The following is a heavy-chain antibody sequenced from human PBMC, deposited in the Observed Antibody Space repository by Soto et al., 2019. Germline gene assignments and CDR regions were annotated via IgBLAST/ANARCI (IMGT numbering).Heavy chain of an antibody. CDR2: IYYSGST. V-gene: IGHV4-30-4*01. Sequence: QVQLQESGPGLVKPSQTLSLTCTVSGGSISSGDYYWSWIRQPPGKGLEWIGYIYYSGSTYYNPALTSRVTISVDTSNNHFPLKQSSVPGAETAVYYCDRGTSLGARGAFDIWGQGTMVTVSS. CDR1: GGSISSGDYY. D-gene: IGHD3-3*01. CDR3: DRGTSLGARGAFDI. J-gene: IGHJ3*02.